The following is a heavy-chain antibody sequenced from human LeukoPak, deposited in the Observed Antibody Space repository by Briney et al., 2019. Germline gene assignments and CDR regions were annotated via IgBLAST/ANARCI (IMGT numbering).Heavy chain of an antibody. D-gene: IGHD1-26*01. Sequence: PSQTLSLTCTVSGGSISSLPYYWSWIRQPAGKGLEWIGQIYATGGTNYNPSLKSRVTISLDTSRNQFSLNLSYVTAADTAVYYCATAYSGSYYFADYWGQGILVTVSS. CDR1: GGSISSLPYY. J-gene: IGHJ4*02. CDR2: IYATGGT. V-gene: IGHV4-61*09. CDR3: ATAYSGSYYFADY.